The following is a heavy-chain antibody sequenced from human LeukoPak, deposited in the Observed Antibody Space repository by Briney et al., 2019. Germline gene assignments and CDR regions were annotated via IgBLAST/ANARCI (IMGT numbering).Heavy chain of an antibody. V-gene: IGHV4-31*03. J-gene: IGHJ4*02. Sequence: SETLSLTCTVSGASIISGGYYWSWIRQHPGKGLEWIGYIYYTGSTYYNPSLKNRLTISIDTSKSQFSLKLTSVTAADTAVYYCASLMITFGGVIGDWGQGTLVTVSS. CDR1: GASIISGGYY. D-gene: IGHD3-16*02. CDR2: IYYTGST. CDR3: ASLMITFGGVIGD.